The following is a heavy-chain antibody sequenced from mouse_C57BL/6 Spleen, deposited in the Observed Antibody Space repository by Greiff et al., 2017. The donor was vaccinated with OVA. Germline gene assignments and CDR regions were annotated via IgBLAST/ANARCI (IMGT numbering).Heavy chain of an antibody. J-gene: IGHJ1*03. CDR2: IYPGSGST. CDR3: ARIDSSGYRYWYFDV. Sequence: QVQLKQPGAELVKPGASVKMSCKASGYTFTSYWITWVKQRPGQGLEWIGDIYPGSGSTNYNEKFKSKATLTVDTSSSTAYMQLSSLTSEDSAVYYCARIDSSGYRYWYFDVWGTGTTVTVSS. CDR1: GYTFTSYW. V-gene: IGHV1-55*01. D-gene: IGHD3-2*02.